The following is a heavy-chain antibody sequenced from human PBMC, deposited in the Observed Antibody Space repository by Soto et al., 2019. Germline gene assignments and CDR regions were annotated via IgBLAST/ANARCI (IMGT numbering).Heavy chain of an antibody. CDR3: ARDFGSIAVAGSDAFDI. CDR2: IIPIFGTA. V-gene: IGHV1-69*13. CDR1: GGTFSSYA. Sequence: ASVKVSCKASGGTFSSYAISWVRQAPGQGLEWMGGIIPIFGTANYAQKFQGRVTITADESTSTAYMELSSLRSEDTAVYYCARDFGSIAVAGSDAFDIWGQGTMVTVSS. J-gene: IGHJ3*02. D-gene: IGHD6-19*01.